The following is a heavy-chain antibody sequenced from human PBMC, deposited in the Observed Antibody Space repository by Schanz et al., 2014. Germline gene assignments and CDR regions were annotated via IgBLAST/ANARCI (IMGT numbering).Heavy chain of an antibody. CDR1: GFTVNTNY. J-gene: IGHJ3*01. V-gene: IGHV3-66*03. D-gene: IGHD2-8*02. CDR2: ISTDGTNT. Sequence: EVQLVESGGCLIQPWGSLRLSCAVSGFTVNTNYMSWVRQAPGKGLEKVAAISTDGTNTYYAASVRGRFTISRDNSKNTVYLQMDSLRSEDTAVYYCTRDRGALVTHNDALNLWGQGTMVSVSS. CDR3: TRDRGALVTHNDALNL.